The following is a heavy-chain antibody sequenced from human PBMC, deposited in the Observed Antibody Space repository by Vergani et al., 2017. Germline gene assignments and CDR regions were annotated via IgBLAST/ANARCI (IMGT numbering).Heavy chain of an antibody. CDR1: GFTFSNYG. D-gene: IGHD6-19*01. J-gene: IGHJ4*02. CDR2: IRYDGSNT. Sequence: QVQLVESGGGVVQPGGSLRLSCGASGFTFSNYGTHWVRQAPGKGLEWVTFIRYDGSNTYYADSVKGRFTISRDNSKNTLFLQMNSLRPEDTAVYCCARDTVTGSRYFDYWGQGTLVTVSS. CDR3: ARDTVTGSRYFDY. V-gene: IGHV3-30*02.